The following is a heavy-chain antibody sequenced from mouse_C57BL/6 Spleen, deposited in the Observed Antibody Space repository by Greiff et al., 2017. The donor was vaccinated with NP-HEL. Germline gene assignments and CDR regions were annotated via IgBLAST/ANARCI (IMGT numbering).Heavy chain of an antibody. Sequence: QVQLQQSGAELVRPGASVKLSCKASGYTFTDYYINWVKQRPGQGLEWIARIYPGSGNTYYNEKFKGKATLTAEKSSSTAYMQLSSLTSEDSAVYFCARRGYSNYAMDYWGQGTSVTVSS. CDR3: ARRGYSNYAMDY. V-gene: IGHV1-76*01. CDR2: IYPGSGNT. CDR1: GYTFTDYY. J-gene: IGHJ4*01. D-gene: IGHD2-5*01.